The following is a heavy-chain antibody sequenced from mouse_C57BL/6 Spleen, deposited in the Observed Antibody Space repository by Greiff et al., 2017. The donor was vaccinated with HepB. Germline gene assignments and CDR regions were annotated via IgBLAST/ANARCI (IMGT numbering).Heavy chain of an antibody. CDR2: IHPNSGST. J-gene: IGHJ4*01. Sequence: QVQLQQPGAELVKPGASVKLSCKASGYTFTSYWMHWVKQRPGQGLEWIGMIHPNSGSTNYNEKFKSKATLTVDKSSSTAYMQLSSLTSEDSAIYYCAREEYLCAMDYWGQGTSVTVSS. CDR3: AREEYLCAMDY. V-gene: IGHV1-64*01. D-gene: IGHD5-1*01. CDR1: GYTFTSYW.